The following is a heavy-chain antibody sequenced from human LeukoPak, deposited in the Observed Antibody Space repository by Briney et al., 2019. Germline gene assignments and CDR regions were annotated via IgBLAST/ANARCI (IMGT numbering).Heavy chain of an antibody. J-gene: IGHJ4*02. CDR2: IYYSGST. CDR3: ARGFSYDYVWGSYRPFDY. CDR1: GGSISSYY. V-gene: IGHV4-59*12. Sequence: SETLSLTCTVSGGSISSYYWSWIRQPPGKGLEWIGYIYYSGSTNYNPSLKSRATISVDKSKNQFSLKLSSVTAADTAVYYCARGFSYDYVWGSYRPFDYWGQGTLVTVSS. D-gene: IGHD3-16*02.